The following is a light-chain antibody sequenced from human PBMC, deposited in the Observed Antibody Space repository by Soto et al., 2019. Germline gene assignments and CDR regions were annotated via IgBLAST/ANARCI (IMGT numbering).Light chain of an antibody. Sequence: IQMTQSPSSLSASVGDRVTITCRASQGIRNGLGWYQQKPGKAPKLLIYDASILQSGVPSRFSGSGSGTEFTLTISSLQPDDFATYYCQRYNNYPWTFGPGTKVDIK. CDR1: QGIRNG. CDR3: QRYNNYPWT. V-gene: IGKV1-17*01. CDR2: DAS. J-gene: IGKJ1*01.